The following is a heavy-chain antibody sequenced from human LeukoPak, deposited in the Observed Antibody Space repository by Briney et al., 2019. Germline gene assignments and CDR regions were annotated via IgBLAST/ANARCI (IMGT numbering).Heavy chain of an antibody. CDR3: AKDESHIAAAGSEGYFQH. CDR2: ISGSGGST. J-gene: IGHJ1*01. Sequence: GGSLRLSCAASGFTFSSYAMSWVRQAPGKGLEWVSAISGSGGSTYYADSVKGRFTISRDNSKNTLYLQMNSLRAEDTAVYYCAKDESHIAAAGSEGYFQHWGQGTLVTVSS. CDR1: GFTFSSYA. D-gene: IGHD6-13*01. V-gene: IGHV3-23*01.